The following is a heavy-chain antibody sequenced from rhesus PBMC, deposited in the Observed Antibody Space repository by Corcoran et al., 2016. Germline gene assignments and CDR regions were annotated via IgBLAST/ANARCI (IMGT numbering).Heavy chain of an antibody. CDR2: LNSASSYI. Sequence: VQPGGSLRLSCAASGFPFSSYGLSLVRQAPGKGLEWVSSLNSASSYIYYADSVKGRFTISRDNATNSLSLQMNRLRAEDRATYYCTSGILYGNFIDDWGQGVLVTVPS. CDR3: TSGILYGNFIDD. CDR1: GFPFSSYG. V-gene: IGHV3S16*01. D-gene: IGHD4-35*01. J-gene: IGHJ4*01.